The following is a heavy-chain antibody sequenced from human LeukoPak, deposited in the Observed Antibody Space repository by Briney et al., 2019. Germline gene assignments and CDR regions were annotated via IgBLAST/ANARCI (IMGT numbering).Heavy chain of an antibody. Sequence: SETLSFTCTVSGGSISSYYWSWIRQPAGKGLEWIGRIYTSGSTNYNPSLKSRVTISVDTSKNQFSLKLSSVTAADTAVYYCARSSTGKAAAGTDAFDIWGQGTMVTVSS. CDR2: IYTSGST. D-gene: IGHD6-13*01. J-gene: IGHJ3*02. CDR3: ARSSTGKAAAGTDAFDI. V-gene: IGHV4-4*07. CDR1: GGSISSYY.